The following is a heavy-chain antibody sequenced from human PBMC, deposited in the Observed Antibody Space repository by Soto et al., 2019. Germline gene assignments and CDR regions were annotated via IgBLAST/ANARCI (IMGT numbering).Heavy chain of an antibody. Sequence: ASVKVSCKASGNTVPNYAIHWVRQAPGQRLEWMGWINAGNGNTNYAQQFQGRVTFTTDTSTSTAYMELSSLRSEDTAVYYCARTYYYDSSGPPYYYGMDVWGQGTTVTVSS. CDR3: ARTYYYDSSGPPYYYGMDV. D-gene: IGHD3-22*01. V-gene: IGHV1-3*01. J-gene: IGHJ6*02. CDR2: INAGNGNT. CDR1: GNTVPNYA.